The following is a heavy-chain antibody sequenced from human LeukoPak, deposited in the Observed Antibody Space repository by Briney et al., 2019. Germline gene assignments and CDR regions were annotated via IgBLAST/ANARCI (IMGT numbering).Heavy chain of an antibody. CDR1: GGSLSSYS. J-gene: IGHJ5*02. D-gene: IGHD4-17*01. CDR2: IYTSGNT. CDR3: ARDGRRGDYDTNCFDP. V-gene: IGHV4-4*07. Sequence: SETLSLTCTVSGGSLSSYSWIWIRQPAGKALEWIGHIYTSGNTNYKSSLKSRVTMSLDTSKNQFSLRLSSVTAADTAVYYCARDGRRGDYDTNCFDPWGQGTLVTVSS.